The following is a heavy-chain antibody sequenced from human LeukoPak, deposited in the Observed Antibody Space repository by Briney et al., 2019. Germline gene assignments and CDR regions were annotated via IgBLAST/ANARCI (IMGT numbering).Heavy chain of an antibody. Sequence: EASVKVSCKASGYTFTGYYMHWVRQAPGQGLEWMGWINPNSGGTNYAQKFQGRVTMTRDTSISTAYMELSRLRSDDTAVYYCAAPRNYDFWSGYWDYYYGMDVWGQGTTVTVSS. J-gene: IGHJ6*02. D-gene: IGHD3-3*01. V-gene: IGHV1-2*02. CDR1: GYTFTGYY. CDR3: AAPRNYDFWSGYWDYYYGMDV. CDR2: INPNSGGT.